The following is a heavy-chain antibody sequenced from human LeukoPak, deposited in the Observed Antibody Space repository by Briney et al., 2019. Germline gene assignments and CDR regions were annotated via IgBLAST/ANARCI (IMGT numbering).Heavy chain of an antibody. CDR3: AREDVVVPAAVYYFDY. J-gene: IGHJ4*02. CDR1: GGSISSYY. Sequence: SETLSPTCTVSGGSISSYYWSWIRQPAGKGLEWIGRIYTSGSTNYNPSLKSRVTMSVDTSKNQFSLKLSSVTAADTAVYYCAREDVVVPAAVYYFDYWGQGTLVTVSS. CDR2: IYTSGST. D-gene: IGHD2-2*01. V-gene: IGHV4-4*07.